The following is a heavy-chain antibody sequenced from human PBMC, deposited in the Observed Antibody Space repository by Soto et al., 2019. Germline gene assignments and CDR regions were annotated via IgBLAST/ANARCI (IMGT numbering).Heavy chain of an antibody. J-gene: IGHJ4*02. D-gene: IGHD4-17*01. V-gene: IGHV1-18*01. Sequence: QVQLVQSGAEVKKPGASVKVSCKASGYTFSSYRISWVRRAPGQGPEWMGWIHAYNGDTKYAQKFQDRLIMTTDTSTSTAYMELRSLTSDDTAVYYCARADYGDDDYWGQGTLVTVSS. CDR1: GYTFSSYR. CDR3: ARADYGDDDY. CDR2: IHAYNGDT.